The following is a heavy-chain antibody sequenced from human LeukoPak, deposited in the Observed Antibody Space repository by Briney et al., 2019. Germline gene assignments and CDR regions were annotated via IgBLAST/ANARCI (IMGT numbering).Heavy chain of an antibody. CDR2: INPNSGGT. D-gene: IGHD5-12*01. V-gene: IGHV1-2*06. J-gene: IGHJ5*02. CDR3: ARARLVAANNWFDP. Sequence: ASVKASCKASGYTFTGYYMHWVRQAPGQGLEWMGRINPNSGGTNYAQKFQGRVTMTRDTSISTAYMELSRLRSDDTAVYYCARARLVAANNWFDPWGQGTLVTVSS. CDR1: GYTFTGYY.